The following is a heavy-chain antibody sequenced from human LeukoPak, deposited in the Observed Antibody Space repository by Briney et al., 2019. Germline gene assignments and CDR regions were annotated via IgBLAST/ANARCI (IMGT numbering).Heavy chain of an antibody. V-gene: IGHV4-59*01. D-gene: IGHD2-2*02. Sequence: PSETLSLTCTVSGGSISSYYWSWIRQPPGKGLEWIGYIYYSGSTNYNPSLKSRVTISVDTSKNQFSLKLSSVTAADTAVYYCARAYCSSTSCYTPYMDVWGKGTTVTVSS. J-gene: IGHJ6*03. CDR3: ARAYCSSTSCYTPYMDV. CDR2: IYYSGST. CDR1: GGSISSYY.